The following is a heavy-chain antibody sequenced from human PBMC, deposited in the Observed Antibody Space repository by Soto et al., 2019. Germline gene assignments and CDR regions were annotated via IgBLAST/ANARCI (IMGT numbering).Heavy chain of an antibody. V-gene: IGHV3-74*01. CDR3: ARARFVLLWCGESQRMDV. D-gene: IGHD3-10*01. Sequence: GGSLRLSCAASGFTFSSYWMHWVRQAPGKGLVWVSRINSDGSSTSYADSVKGRFTISRDNAKNTLYLQMNSRRAEDTAVYYCARARFVLLWCGESQRMDVWGQGTTVTVSS. CDR2: INSDGSST. J-gene: IGHJ6*02. CDR1: GFTFSSYW.